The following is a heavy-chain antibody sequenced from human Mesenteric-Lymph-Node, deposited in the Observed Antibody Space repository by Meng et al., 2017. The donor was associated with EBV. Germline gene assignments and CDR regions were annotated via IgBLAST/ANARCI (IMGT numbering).Heavy chain of an antibody. CDR1: AFSLSTIGG. Sequence: SPMKGSGPRLVKPTRTLTPSRTFSAFSLSTIGGVAWIRQPPGKALEWLALIYWDGDDRYSPSLKSRLTITKATSKNQVVLTMTNMAPVDTATYYCARAVVVITGDWFDPWGQGTLVTVSS. CDR3: ARAVVVITGDWFDP. CDR2: IYWDGDD. D-gene: IGHD3-22*01. J-gene: IGHJ5*02. V-gene: IGHV2-5*02.